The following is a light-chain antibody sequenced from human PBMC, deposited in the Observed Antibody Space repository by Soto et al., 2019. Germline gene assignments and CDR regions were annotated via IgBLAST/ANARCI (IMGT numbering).Light chain of an antibody. V-gene: IGKV1-9*01. Sequence: DIQLTHSPSFVSASVGDRVAITCRASQGISSYLAWYQQKTGKAPKVLIYAASTLQSGVPSRFSGSGSGTEFNLTISSLQTEDFATYYCQQLNSYPRTFGQGTKVDIK. CDR3: QQLNSYPRT. CDR2: AAS. J-gene: IGKJ1*01. CDR1: QGISSY.